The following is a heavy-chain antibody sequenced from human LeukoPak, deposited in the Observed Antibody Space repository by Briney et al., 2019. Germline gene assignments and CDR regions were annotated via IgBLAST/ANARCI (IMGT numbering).Heavy chain of an antibody. V-gene: IGHV3-23*01. CDR1: GFTFNNYA. CDR3: AKDRRGGFIVVVLEN. Sequence: GGSLRLSCAASGFTFNNYALSWVRQAPGKGLEWVSAISSSGDSKQYAESVKGRFTISRDNSKNTLYLQMNNLRAEDTAVNYCAKDRRGGFIVVVLENWGQGILVTVSS. CDR2: ISSSGDSK. J-gene: IGHJ4*02. D-gene: IGHD2-15*01.